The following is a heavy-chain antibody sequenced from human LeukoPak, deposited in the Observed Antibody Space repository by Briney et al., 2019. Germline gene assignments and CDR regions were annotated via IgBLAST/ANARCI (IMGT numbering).Heavy chain of an antibody. V-gene: IGHV3-23*01. D-gene: IGHD6-19*01. CDR2: IGSSGGGI. J-gene: IGHJ4*02. CDR1: GFTFSTYT. Sequence: GGSLRLSCAASGFTFSTYTMYWVRHPPGKRLEWVSIIGSSGGGIHYADSVKGRLTISRDNSKNTLLLQMNNLRAEDTAVYYCARPYKPGIAVAGTGSSIRYWGQGTLVTVSS. CDR3: ARPYKPGIAVAGTGSSIRY.